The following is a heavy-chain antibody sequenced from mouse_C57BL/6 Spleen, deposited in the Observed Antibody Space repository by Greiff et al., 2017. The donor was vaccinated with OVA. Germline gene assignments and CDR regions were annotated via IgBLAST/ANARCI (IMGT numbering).Heavy chain of an antibody. V-gene: IGHV1-55*01. Sequence: VQLQQPGAELVKPGASVKMSCKASGYTFTSYWITWVKQRPGQGLEWIGDIYPGSGSTNYNEKFKSKATLTVDTSSSTAYMQLSSLTSEDSAVYYCARRETGTGNFDYWGQGTTLTVSS. CDR2: IYPGSGST. CDR1: GYTFTSYW. D-gene: IGHD4-1*01. J-gene: IGHJ2*01. CDR3: ARRETGTGNFDY.